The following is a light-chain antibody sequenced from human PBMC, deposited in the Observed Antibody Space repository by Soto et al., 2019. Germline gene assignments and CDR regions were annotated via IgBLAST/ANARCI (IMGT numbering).Light chain of an antibody. J-gene: IGKJ2*01. CDR2: GAF. CDR1: QSVSSN. V-gene: IGKV3-15*01. Sequence: EIVMTQSPATLSVSPGERATLSCRASQSVSSNLAWYQQKPGQAPRLLIYGAFTRATGIPARFSGGGSGTEFTLTISSLQSEDFAVYYCQQYNNWPALYTFGQGTKLEIK. CDR3: QQYNNWPALYT.